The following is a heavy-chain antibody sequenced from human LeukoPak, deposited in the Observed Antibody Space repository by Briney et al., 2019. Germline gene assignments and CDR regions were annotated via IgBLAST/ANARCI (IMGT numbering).Heavy chain of an antibody. CDR1: GFTFSSYA. D-gene: IGHD3-3*01. CDR3: AKAAARYYDFWSGYDY. J-gene: IGHJ4*02. V-gene: IGHV3-23*01. CDR2: ISGSGGST. Sequence: SGGSLRLSCAAPGFTFSSYAMSWVRQAPGKGLEWVSAISGSGGSTYYADSVKGRFTISRDNSKNTLYLQMNSLRADETAVYYCAKAAARYYDFWSGYDYWGQGTLVTVSS.